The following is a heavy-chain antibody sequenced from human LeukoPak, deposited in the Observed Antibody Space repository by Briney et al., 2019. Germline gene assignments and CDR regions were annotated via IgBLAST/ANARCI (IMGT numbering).Heavy chain of an antibody. J-gene: IGHJ4*02. D-gene: IGHD4-23*01. V-gene: IGHV3-23*01. CDR1: GFTFRNYA. Sequence: GGSLRLSCAASGFTFRNYAMSWVRQAPGKGLEWISAIRGSGSDTFYADSVKGRFTVARDNSKNTVYLQMSSLRADDTAVYYCAKYDNGGIDYWGQGTLVTVSS. CDR3: AKYDNGGIDY. CDR2: IRGSGSDT.